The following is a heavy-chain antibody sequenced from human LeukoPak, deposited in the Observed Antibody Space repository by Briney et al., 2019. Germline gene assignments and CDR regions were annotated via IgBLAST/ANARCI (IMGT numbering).Heavy chain of an antibody. CDR3: ARSHLYYGSGIDY. J-gene: IGHJ4*02. V-gene: IGHV3-13*01. CDR2: VGTAGDT. Sequence: GGSLRLSCAASGFTFSTYDMHWVRQGAGKGLGWVSAVGTAGDTYYSGSVKGRFTISRENAKNSLFLQMNSLRAGDTAVYYCARSHLYYGSGIDYWGQGTLVTVSS. D-gene: IGHD3-10*01. CDR1: GFTFSTYD.